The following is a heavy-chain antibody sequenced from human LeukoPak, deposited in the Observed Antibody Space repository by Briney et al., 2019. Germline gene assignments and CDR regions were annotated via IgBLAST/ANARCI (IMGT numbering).Heavy chain of an antibody. CDR3: ARHRLRYGFGNPFDY. J-gene: IGHJ4*02. V-gene: IGHV4-4*02. CDR2: IFHSGST. Sequence: SETLSLTCAASGGSINSSNWWSWVRQPPGKGLEWIGEIFHSGSTNYNPSLKSRLTISVDTSKNQFSLKLSSVTAADTAVYYCARHRLRYGFGNPFDYWGQGTLVTVSS. D-gene: IGHD5-18*01. CDR1: GGSINSSNW.